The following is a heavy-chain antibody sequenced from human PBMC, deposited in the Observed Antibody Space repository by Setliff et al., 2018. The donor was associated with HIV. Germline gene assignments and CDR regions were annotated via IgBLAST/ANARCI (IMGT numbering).Heavy chain of an antibody. CDR3: ARGNYYENYFDY. V-gene: IGHV4-59*11. Sequence: PSETLSLTCTVSGGSISSHYWSWIRQPPGKGLEWIGSIYYSGSTNYNPSLKSRVTISVDTSKNQSSLKLSSVTAADTAVYYCARGNYYENYFDYWGQGTLVTVSS. D-gene: IGHD3-22*01. CDR2: IYYSGST. J-gene: IGHJ4*02. CDR1: GGSISSHY.